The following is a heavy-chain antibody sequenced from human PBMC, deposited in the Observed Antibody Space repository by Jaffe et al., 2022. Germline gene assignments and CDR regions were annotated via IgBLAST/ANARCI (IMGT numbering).Heavy chain of an antibody. J-gene: IGHJ5*02. D-gene: IGHD3-3*01. CDR2: IYYSGST. CDR3: ARASSGWDWFDP. CDR1: GGSISSYY. V-gene: IGHV4-59*01. Sequence: QVQLQESGPGLVKPSETLSLTCTVSGGSISSYYWSWIRQPPGKGLEWIGYIYYSGSTNYNPSLKSRVTISVDTSKNQFSLKLSSVTAADTAVYYCARASSGWDWFDPWGQGTLVTVSS.